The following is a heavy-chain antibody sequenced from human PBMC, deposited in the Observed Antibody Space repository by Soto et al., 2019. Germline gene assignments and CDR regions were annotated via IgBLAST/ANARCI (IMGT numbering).Heavy chain of an antibody. D-gene: IGHD3-10*02. CDR2: IYDSGST. CDR1: GGSIRSGGYY. J-gene: IGHJ3*01. V-gene: IGHV4-31*03. CDR3: ARGPTYVVAFDV. Sequence: SETLSLTCTVSGGSIRSGGYYWSWIRQHPGKGLEWIGYIYDSGSTHYNPSLKSRVAMSADPPKNQFSLKVSSVTAADTAVYYCARGPTYVVAFDVWGQGTMVTVSS.